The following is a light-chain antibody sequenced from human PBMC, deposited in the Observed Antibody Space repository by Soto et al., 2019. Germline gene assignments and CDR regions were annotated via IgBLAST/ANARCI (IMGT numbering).Light chain of an antibody. V-gene: IGLV2-11*01. CDR1: SSDVGGYNY. CDR2: DVT. J-gene: IGLJ1*01. CDR3: CSYAGSYTYV. Sequence: ALTQRRSVSRCPGPSVPISCTGTSSDVGGYNYVSWYQHHPGKAPKLMIYDVTKRPSGVRDRFSASKSGNTASLTISGLQAEDEADYYCCSYAGSYTYVFGTGTKVTVL.